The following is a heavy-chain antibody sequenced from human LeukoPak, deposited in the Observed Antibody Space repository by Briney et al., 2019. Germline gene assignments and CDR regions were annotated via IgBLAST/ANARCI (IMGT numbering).Heavy chain of an antibody. D-gene: IGHD3-10*01. Sequence: GGSLRLSCAASGFTFSSYAMSWVLQAPAKGLEWVSAISGSGGSTYYADSVKGRFTICRDNSKNTLYLQMNSLRAEDTAVYYGATVGAMVRGVITDPFGYWRQGTGATVTS. CDR1: GFTFSSYA. J-gene: IGHJ4*02. CDR3: ATVGAMVRGVITDPFGY. CDR2: ISGSGGST. V-gene: IGHV3-23*01.